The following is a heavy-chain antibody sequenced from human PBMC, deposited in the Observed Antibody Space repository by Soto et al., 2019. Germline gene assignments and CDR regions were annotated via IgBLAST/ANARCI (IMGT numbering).Heavy chain of an antibody. V-gene: IGHV3-33*05. D-gene: IGHD3-9*01. CDR1: GFTFSSYG. CDR3: AREWYDILTGYSYYFDY. CDR2: ISYDGSNK. Sequence: GGSLRLSCAASGFTFSSYGMHWVRQAPGKGLEWVAVISYDGSNKYYADSVKGRFTISRDNSKNTLYLQMNSLRAEDTAVYYYAREWYDILTGYSYYFDYWGQGTLVTVSS. J-gene: IGHJ4*02.